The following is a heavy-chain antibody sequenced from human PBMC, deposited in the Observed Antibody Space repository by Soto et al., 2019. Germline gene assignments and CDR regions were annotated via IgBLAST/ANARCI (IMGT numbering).Heavy chain of an antibody. V-gene: IGHV4-39*01. CDR2: IYYSGST. CDR1: GRSISSRSYC. D-gene: IGHD3-10*01. CDR3: ARLSRRGFPNTFYYGMDV. J-gene: IGHJ6*02. Sequence: XETLSLACAVYGRSISSRSYCWGWIRQPPEKGLEWIGSIYYSGSTYYNPSLKSRVTISVDTSKNQFSLKLSSVTAADTAVYYCARLSRRGFPNTFYYGMDVWGQGTTVTVS.